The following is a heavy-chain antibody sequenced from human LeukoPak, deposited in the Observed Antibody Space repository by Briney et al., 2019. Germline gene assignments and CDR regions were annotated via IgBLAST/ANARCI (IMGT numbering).Heavy chain of an antibody. V-gene: IGHV3-7*02. Sequence: GGSLRLSCAASGFIFSSYWMSWVRQAPGKGLEWVANIKQDGSEKYYVDSVKGRFTISRDNSKNSLYLQMNSLRAEDTAVYYCGRCPTSYWYSIDYWGQGTLVTVSS. CDR3: GRCPTSYWYSIDY. J-gene: IGHJ4*02. CDR1: GFIFSSYW. CDR2: IKQDGSEK. D-gene: IGHD2-15*01.